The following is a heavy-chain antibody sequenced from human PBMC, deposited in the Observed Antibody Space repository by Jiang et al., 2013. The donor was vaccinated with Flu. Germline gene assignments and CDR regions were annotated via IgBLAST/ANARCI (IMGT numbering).Heavy chain of an antibody. D-gene: IGHD3-9*01. Sequence: SRVTISVDTSKNQXSLKLSSVTAADTAVYYCARGVTGFDWLLSFYFDYWGQGTLVTVSS. J-gene: IGHJ4*02. V-gene: IGHV4-31*02. CDR3: ARGVTGFDWLLSFYFDY.